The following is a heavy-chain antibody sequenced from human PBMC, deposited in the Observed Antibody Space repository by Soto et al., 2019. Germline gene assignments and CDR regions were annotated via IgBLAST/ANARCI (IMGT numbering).Heavy chain of an antibody. CDR2: IRSKANSYAT. V-gene: IGHV3-73*01. D-gene: IGHD4-17*01. CDR1: GFTFSGSA. CDR3: TRQGWDGDPFYMDV. J-gene: IGHJ6*03. Sequence: GGSLRLSCAASGFTFSGSAMHWVRQASGKGLEWVGRIRSKANSYATAYAASVKGRFTISRDDSKNTAYLQMNSLKTEDTAVYYCTRQGWDGDPFYMDVWGKGTTVTVSS.